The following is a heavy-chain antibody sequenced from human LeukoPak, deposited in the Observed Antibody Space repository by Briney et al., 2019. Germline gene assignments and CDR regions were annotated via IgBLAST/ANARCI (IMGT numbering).Heavy chain of an antibody. CDR1: GYTFTSYD. D-gene: IGHD3-3*01. V-gene: IGHV1-2*02. Sequence: ASVKVSCKASGYTFTSYDINWVRQATGQGLEWMGWINPNSGGTNYAQKFQGRVTMTRDTSISTAYMELSRLRSDDTAVYYCARGFDFWSGYPPFDYWGQGTLVTVSS. CDR3: ARGFDFWSGYPPFDY. J-gene: IGHJ4*02. CDR2: INPNSGGT.